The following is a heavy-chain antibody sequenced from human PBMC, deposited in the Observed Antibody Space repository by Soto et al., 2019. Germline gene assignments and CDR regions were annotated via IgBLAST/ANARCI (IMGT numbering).Heavy chain of an antibody. Sequence: EVQLVESGGGLVQPGGSLRLSCAASGFTVSSNYMSWVRQAPGKGLEWVSVIYSGGSTYYADSVKGRFTISRHNSKNTLYLQMNSLRAEDTAVYYCARDRVTHPYYYYMYVWGKGTTVTVSS. CDR1: GFTVSSNY. CDR3: ARDRVTHPYYYYMYV. D-gene: IGHD2-21*02. J-gene: IGHJ6*03. V-gene: IGHV3-53*04. CDR2: IYSGGST.